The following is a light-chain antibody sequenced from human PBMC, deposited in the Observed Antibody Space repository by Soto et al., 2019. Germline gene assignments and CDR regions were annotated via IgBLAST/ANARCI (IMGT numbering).Light chain of an antibody. CDR3: QQYNNWPQT. CDR1: QSVSSN. V-gene: IGKV3-15*01. CDR2: GAS. Sequence: EIVVTQSPATLSVSPWERATLSCRASQSVSSNLAWYQQKPGQAPRLLIYGASTRATGIPARFSGSGSGTEFTLTISSLQSEDFAVYYCQQYNNWPQTFGQGTKVDI. J-gene: IGKJ1*01.